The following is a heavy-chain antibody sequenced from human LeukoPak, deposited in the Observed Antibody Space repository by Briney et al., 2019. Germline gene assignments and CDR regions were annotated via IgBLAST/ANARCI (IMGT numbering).Heavy chain of an antibody. CDR1: GFTFSSYA. V-gene: IGHV3-30-3*01. CDR3: ARGQVYSSSWYPLDYYFDY. D-gene: IGHD6-13*01. CDR2: ISYDVSNK. J-gene: IGHJ4*02. Sequence: GGSLRLSCAASGFTFSSYAMHWVRQAPGKGLEWVAVISYDVSNKYYADSVKGRFTIFRDNSKNTLYLQMNSLRAEDTAVYYCARGQVYSSSWYPLDYYFDYWGQGTLVTVSS.